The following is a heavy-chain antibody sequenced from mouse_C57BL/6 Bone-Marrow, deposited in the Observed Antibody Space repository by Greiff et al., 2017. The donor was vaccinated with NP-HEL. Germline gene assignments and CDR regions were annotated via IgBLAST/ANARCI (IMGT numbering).Heavy chain of an antibody. D-gene: IGHD2-4*01. Sequence: EVMLVESGGGLVKPGGSLKLSCAASGFTFSDYGMHWVRQAPEKGLEWVAYISSGSSTIYYADTVKGRFTISRDNAKNTLFLQMTSLRSEDTAMYYCARAGDYDLYAMDYWGQGTSVTVSS. CDR3: ARAGDYDLYAMDY. V-gene: IGHV5-17*01. J-gene: IGHJ4*01. CDR1: GFTFSDYG. CDR2: ISSGSSTI.